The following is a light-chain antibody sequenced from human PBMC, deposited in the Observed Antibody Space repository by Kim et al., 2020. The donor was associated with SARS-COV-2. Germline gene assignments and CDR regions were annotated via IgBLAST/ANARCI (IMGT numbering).Light chain of an antibody. V-gene: IGKV3-20*01. Sequence: EIVLTQSPGTLSLSPGERATLSCRASQSVSSSYLAWYQQKPGQAPRILIYGASSRATGIPDRFSGSGSGTDFTLTISRLEPEDFAVYYCQQYGSSPPTFGQGTKVDIK. CDR1: QSVSSSY. CDR3: QQYGSSPPT. CDR2: GAS. J-gene: IGKJ1*01.